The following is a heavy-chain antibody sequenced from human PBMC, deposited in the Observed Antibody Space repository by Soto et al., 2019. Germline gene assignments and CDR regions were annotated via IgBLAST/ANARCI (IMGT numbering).Heavy chain of an antibody. CDR2: IYYSGTT. V-gene: IGHV4-39*01. Sequence: PSETLSLTCTVSGGSITVSGGSISSSTYFWGWIRQPPGKGLEWIGTIYYSGTTYYNPSLKSRVTISVDTSKNQFSLKLSSVTAADTAVYYCARRSTGVKYGMDVWGQGTTVTVSS. J-gene: IGHJ6*02. CDR3: ARRSTGVKYGMDV. CDR1: GGSISSSTYF. D-gene: IGHD7-27*01.